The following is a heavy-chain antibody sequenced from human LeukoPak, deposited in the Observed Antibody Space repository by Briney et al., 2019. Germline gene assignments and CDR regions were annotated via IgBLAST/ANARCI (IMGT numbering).Heavy chain of an antibody. CDR2: ISRSSSYT. CDR1: GFTFSDYY. Sequence: PGGSLRLSCAASGFTFSDYYISWIRQAPGKGLEWVSYISRSSSYTNYADSVKGRFTISRDNAKNSLYLQMNSLRAEDTAVYYCARAVTNYDILTGYYMDYFDYWGQGTLVTVSS. J-gene: IGHJ4*02. V-gene: IGHV3-11*05. D-gene: IGHD3-9*01. CDR3: ARAVTNYDILTGYYMDYFDY.